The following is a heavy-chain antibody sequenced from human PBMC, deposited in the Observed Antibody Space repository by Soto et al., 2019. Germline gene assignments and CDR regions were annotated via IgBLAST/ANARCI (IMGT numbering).Heavy chain of an antibody. D-gene: IGHD3-22*01. CDR2: IYYSGST. Sequence: PSETLSLTCTVSGGSISSSSYYWGWIRQPPGKGLEWIGTIYYSGSTYYNPSLKSRVTISVDTSKNQFSLKLSSVTAADTAVFYCARVGYDSSGYPQIFDYWGKGTLVTVSS. J-gene: IGHJ4*02. V-gene: IGHV4-39*01. CDR1: GGSISSSSYY. CDR3: ARVGYDSSGYPQIFDY.